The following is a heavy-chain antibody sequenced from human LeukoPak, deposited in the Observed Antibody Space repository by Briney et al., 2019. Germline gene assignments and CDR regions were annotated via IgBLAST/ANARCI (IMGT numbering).Heavy chain of an antibody. CDR2: IRRKTDGETT. V-gene: IGHV3-15*01. D-gene: IGHD2-21*01. CDR3: VTDLVIKGYFDY. Sequence: GGSLRLSCAASGFTFSNVWMSWVRQVPGKGLEWVGRIRRKTDGETTDHAAPVKGRFTISRDDSKDTLYLQMNSLKTEDTAVYYCVTDLVIKGYFDYWGQGALVTVSS. J-gene: IGHJ4*02. CDR1: GFTFSNVW.